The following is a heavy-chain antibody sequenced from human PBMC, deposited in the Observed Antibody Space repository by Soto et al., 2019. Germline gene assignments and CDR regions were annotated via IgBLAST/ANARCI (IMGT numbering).Heavy chain of an antibody. V-gene: IGHV3-23*01. CDR3: AKKDFWSGPTFYYYNGMDV. CDR2: ISGSGGST. J-gene: IGHJ6*02. D-gene: IGHD3-3*01. Sequence: GGSLRLSCAASGFTFSSYAMSWVRQAPGKGLEWVSAISGSGGSTYYADSVKGRFTISRDNSKNTLYLQMNSLRAEDTAVYYCAKKDFWSGPTFYYYNGMDVWGQGTTVTVSS. CDR1: GFTFSSYA.